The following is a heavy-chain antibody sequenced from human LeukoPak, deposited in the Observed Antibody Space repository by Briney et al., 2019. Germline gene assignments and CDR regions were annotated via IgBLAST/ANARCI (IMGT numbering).Heavy chain of an antibody. CDR2: INFDGSST. V-gene: IGHV3-74*01. D-gene: IGHD5-12*01. CDR1: GFTFSSYT. Sequence: GGSLRLSCAASGFTFSSYTMDWVRQAPGKGPVWVSRINFDGSSTTYADSVKGRFTISRDNAKNTLYLQMNSLRAEDTAVYYCAREEWDIALDYWGQGTLVTVSS. J-gene: IGHJ4*02. CDR3: AREEWDIALDY.